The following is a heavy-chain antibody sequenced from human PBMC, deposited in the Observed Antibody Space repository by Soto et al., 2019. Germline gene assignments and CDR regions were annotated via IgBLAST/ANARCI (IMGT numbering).Heavy chain of an antibody. Sequence: PGGSLRLSCAASGFTFSSYWMSWVRQAPGKGLEWVANIKQDGSEKYYVDSVKGRFTISRDNSKSTVSLQMSGLRAEDTAVYYCAKEHLGHIGYDYRGQGTLVTVSS. D-gene: IGHD5-12*01. J-gene: IGHJ4*02. CDR2: IKQDGSEK. CDR3: AKEHLGHIGYDY. CDR1: GFTFSSYW. V-gene: IGHV3-7*03.